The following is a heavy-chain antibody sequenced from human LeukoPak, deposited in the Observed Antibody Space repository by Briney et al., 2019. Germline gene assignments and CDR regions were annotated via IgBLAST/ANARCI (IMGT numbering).Heavy chain of an antibody. CDR3: AKSGGYGLIDY. Sequence: SETLSLTCAVYGGSFSNYYWGWIRQPPGKGLEWIGNIYYSGSTYYNESLESRVTISIDTSKNQFSLKLNSVTAADTAMYYCAKSGGYGLIDYWGQGTLVTVSS. D-gene: IGHD1-26*01. CDR2: IYYSGST. CDR1: GGSFSNYY. V-gene: IGHV4-34*01. J-gene: IGHJ4*02.